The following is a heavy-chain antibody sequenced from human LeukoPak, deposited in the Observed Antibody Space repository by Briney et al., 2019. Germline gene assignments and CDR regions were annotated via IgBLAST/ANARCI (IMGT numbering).Heavy chain of an antibody. Sequence: GGSLRLSCAASGFTFSSYAMSWVRQAPGKGLEWVSAISGSGGSTYYADSVKGRFTISRDNSKNTLYLQMNSLRAEDTAVYFCAGAPNQHYFDYWGQGTLVAVSS. J-gene: IGHJ4*02. CDR1: GFTFSSYA. CDR2: ISGSGGST. CDR3: AGAPNQHYFDY. V-gene: IGHV3-23*01.